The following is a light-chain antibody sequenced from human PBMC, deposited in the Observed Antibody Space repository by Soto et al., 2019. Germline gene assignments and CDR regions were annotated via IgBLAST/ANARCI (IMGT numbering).Light chain of an antibody. V-gene: IGKV3-11*01. J-gene: IGKJ1*01. CDR1: QSVSTY. Sequence: ETVLTQSPATLPLSPGERATLSCRASQSVSTYLAWYQQKPGQAPRLLIYDASNRATGIPARFSGSGSGADFTLTISSLEPEDFAVYYCQQRTHWPRTFGQGTKVEIK. CDR2: DAS. CDR3: QQRTHWPRT.